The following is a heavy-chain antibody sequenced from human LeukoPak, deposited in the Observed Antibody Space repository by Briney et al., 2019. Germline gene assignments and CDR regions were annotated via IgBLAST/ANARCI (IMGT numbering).Heavy chain of an antibody. J-gene: IGHJ4*02. CDR3: ARFSSIAAAFDY. D-gene: IGHD6-13*01. Sequence: PGGSLRLSCAASGFTVSSNYMSWIRQPPGKGLEWIGSIYYSGSTYYNPSLKSRVTISVDTSKNQFSLKLSSVTAADTAVYYCARFSSIAAAFDYWGQGTLVTVSS. CDR1: GFTVSSNY. V-gene: IGHV4-39*07. CDR2: IYYSGST.